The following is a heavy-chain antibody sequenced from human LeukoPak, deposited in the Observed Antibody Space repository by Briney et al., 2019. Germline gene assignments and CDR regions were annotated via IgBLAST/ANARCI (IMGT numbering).Heavy chain of an antibody. D-gene: IGHD1-1*01. CDR1: GDRVSSNSAA. Sequence: SQTLSLTCAISGDRVSSNSAAWNWLRQSPSRGLEWLGRTYYRSKWYNDYAVSVKRRITINPDTSKNQLSLQLNSVTPDDTAVYYCTRQSSTDYYYHGLDVWGQGTTVAVS. CDR3: TRQSSTDYYYHGLDV. CDR2: TYYRSKWYN. V-gene: IGHV6-1*01. J-gene: IGHJ6*02.